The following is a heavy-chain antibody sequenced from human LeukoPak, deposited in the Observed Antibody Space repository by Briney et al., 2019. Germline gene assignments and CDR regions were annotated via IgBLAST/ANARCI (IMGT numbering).Heavy chain of an antibody. CDR2: INHSGST. CDR3: ARAFVSGEFDP. V-gene: IGHV4-34*01. CDR1: GGSFSGYY. J-gene: IGHJ5*02. D-gene: IGHD1-26*01. Sequence: SETLSLTCAVYGGSFSGYYWSWIRQPPGKGLEWIGEINHSGSTNYNPSLKSRVTISVDTSKNQFSLKLSSVTAVDTAVYYCARAFVSGEFDPWGQGTLVTVSS.